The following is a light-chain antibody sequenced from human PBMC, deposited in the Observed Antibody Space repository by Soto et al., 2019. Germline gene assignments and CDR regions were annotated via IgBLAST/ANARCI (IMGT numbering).Light chain of an antibody. CDR3: QQRSNWPPEIT. CDR1: QSVSSY. Sequence: EIVLTQSPATLSLSPGERATLSCRASQSVSSYLAWYQQKPGQAPRLLIYDASNRATGIPARFSGSGSGTDFTLTISRLEPEDFAVYYCQQRSNWPPEITCGQGTRLEIK. J-gene: IGKJ5*01. V-gene: IGKV3-11*01. CDR2: DAS.